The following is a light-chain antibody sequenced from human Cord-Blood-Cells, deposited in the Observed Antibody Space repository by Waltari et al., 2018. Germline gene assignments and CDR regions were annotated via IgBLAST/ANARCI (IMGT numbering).Light chain of an antibody. Sequence: EIVLTQSPGTLSLSPGERATLPCRGSQSVSSSYLAGYQQKPGQAPTLLIYGASSRATGIPDSYSGRRCGTDFSLNIRRLKREDCALYYCQQYGSSSWTFGQGTKVKIK. CDR3: QQYGSSSWT. CDR1: QSVSSSY. J-gene: IGKJ1*01. CDR2: GAS. V-gene: IGKV3-20*01.